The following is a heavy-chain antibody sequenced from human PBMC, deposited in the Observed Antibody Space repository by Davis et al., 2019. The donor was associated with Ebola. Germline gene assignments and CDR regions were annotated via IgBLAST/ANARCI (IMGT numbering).Heavy chain of an antibody. CDR1: VITFSSYA. D-gene: IGHD3-3*01. CDR2: ISGSGGST. J-gene: IGHJ6*04. Sequence: PGGSLRLSCTDSVITFSSYAMTWVRQAPGKGLEWVSVISGSGGSTYYADSVKGRFTISRDNSKKTLYLQMNSLRAEDTAVYYCAKSGLSFGVVKYHYGMDVWGKGTTVTVSS. V-gene: IGHV3-23*01. CDR3: AKSGLSFGVVKYHYGMDV.